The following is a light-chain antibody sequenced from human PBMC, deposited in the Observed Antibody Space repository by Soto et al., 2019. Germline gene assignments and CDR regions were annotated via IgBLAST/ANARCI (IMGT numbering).Light chain of an antibody. V-gene: IGKV1D-12*01. J-gene: IGKJ4*01. CDR2: GAT. Sequence: DIPVTQSPSSVSASVGDRVTITWRASQGISSWLVWYQQKPGKAPKLLVFGATILESGVRSRFSGSGSGTDFTLTISSLQPEDCATYYCQTANSFPLTFGGGTKVEIK. CDR3: QTANSFPLT. CDR1: QGISSW.